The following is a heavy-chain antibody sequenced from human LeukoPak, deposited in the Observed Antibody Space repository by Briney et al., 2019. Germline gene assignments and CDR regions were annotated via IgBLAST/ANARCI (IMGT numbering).Heavy chain of an antibody. V-gene: IGHV3-9*01. CDR1: GFIFNNYA. Sequence: GGSLRLSCAGSGFIFNNYAMHRVRQPPGKGLEWVSGISWNSGSIDYADSVKGRFTISRDNAKNSLYLQMNSLRVEDTAFYYCAKDNRRHYTSGPNPDSLHWGQGALVTVSS. D-gene: IGHD6-19*01. CDR3: AKDNRRHYTSGPNPDSLH. J-gene: IGHJ4*02. CDR2: ISWNSGSI.